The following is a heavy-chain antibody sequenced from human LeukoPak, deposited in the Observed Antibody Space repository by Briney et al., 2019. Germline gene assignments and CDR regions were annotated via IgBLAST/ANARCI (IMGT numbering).Heavy chain of an antibody. CDR2: ISWNSGNI. J-gene: IGHJ4*02. V-gene: IGHV3-9*01. D-gene: IGHD3-10*01. Sequence: PGGSLRLSCAVSGFTFDDYAMHWVRQAPGRGLEWVSGISWNSGNIVYADSVKGRFTISRDNAKNTLYLQMNSLRAEDTAVYYCARPPGPMVRGIIGYWGQGTLVTVSS. CDR3: ARPPGPMVRGIIGY. CDR1: GFTFDDYA.